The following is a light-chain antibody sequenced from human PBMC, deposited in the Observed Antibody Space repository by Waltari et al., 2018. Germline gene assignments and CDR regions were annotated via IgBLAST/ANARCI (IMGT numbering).Light chain of an antibody. CDR3: QQYNNWPGT. CDR2: GAS. V-gene: IGKV3-15*01. CDR1: QSVRSN. J-gene: IGKJ1*01. Sequence: ELVMTQSPATLSVSPGEGATLSCRASQSVRSNLAWYPQKPGQAPRLLISGASTRATGIPARFTGGWSGTEFTLTISSLQSEDFATYYCQQYNNWPGTFGQGTKVEIK.